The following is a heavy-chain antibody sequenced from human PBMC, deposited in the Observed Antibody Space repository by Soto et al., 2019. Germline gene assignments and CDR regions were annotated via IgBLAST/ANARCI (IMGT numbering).Heavy chain of an antibody. CDR1: GGSISSGGYS. V-gene: IGHV4-30-2*01. D-gene: IGHD4-17*01. Sequence: SETLSLTCAVSGGSISSGGYSWSWIRQPPGKGLEWIGYIYHSGSTYYNPSLKSRVTISVDRSKNQFSLKLSSVTAADTAVYYCARGNGDYDLVAFDIWGQGTMVTVSS. CDR2: IYHSGST. CDR3: ARGNGDYDLVAFDI. J-gene: IGHJ3*02.